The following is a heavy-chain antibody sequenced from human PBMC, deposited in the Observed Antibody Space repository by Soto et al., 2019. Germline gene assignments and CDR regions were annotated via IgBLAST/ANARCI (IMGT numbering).Heavy chain of an antibody. Sequence: QVQLVQSGPEVRKPGASEKVSCKAAGYTFTNYGINWVRQAPGQGPEWMGWISGYNGNTNFAQKFQGRVTMTTDTSTSTAYMELRSLRSDDTAVYYCARGVDSSVGYFDFWGQGTLVTVSS. CDR2: ISGYNGNT. J-gene: IGHJ4*02. CDR3: ARGVDSSVGYFDF. V-gene: IGHV1-18*01. CDR1: GYTFTNYG. D-gene: IGHD3-22*01.